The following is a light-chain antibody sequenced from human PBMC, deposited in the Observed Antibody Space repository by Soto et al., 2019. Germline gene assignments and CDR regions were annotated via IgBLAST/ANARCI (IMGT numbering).Light chain of an antibody. CDR3: AAWDVTLNGPV. CDR1: SSNIGSNN. Sequence: QSVLTQPPSASGTPGQRVTISCSGRSSNIGSNNVNWYQELPGTAPKLLIYYNNQRPSGVPDRFSGSKSGTSASLAISGLQSEDEAAYYCAAWDVTLNGPVFGGGTQLTVL. V-gene: IGLV1-44*01. CDR2: YNN. J-gene: IGLJ2*01.